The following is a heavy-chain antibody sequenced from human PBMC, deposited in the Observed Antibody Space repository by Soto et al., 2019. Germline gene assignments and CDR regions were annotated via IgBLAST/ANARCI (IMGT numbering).Heavy chain of an antibody. Sequence: SETLSLTCTVSGGSISSYYWSWIRQPPGKGLEWIGYIYYSGSTNYNPSLKSRVTISVDTSKNQFSLKLSSVTAADTAVYYCARVTYYYDSSGYVDYWGQGTLVTVSS. CDR3: ARVTYYYDSSGYVDY. D-gene: IGHD3-22*01. CDR2: IYYSGST. J-gene: IGHJ4*02. V-gene: IGHV4-59*01. CDR1: GGSISSYY.